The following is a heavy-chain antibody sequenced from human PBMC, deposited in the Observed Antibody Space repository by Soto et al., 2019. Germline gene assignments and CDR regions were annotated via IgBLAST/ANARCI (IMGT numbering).Heavy chain of an antibody. D-gene: IGHD1-7*01. V-gene: IGHV3-72*01. CDR1: GFTFSDHY. J-gene: IGHJ6*02. CDR2: TRNKANSYTT. CDR3: VRQELRYGMDV. Sequence: GGSLRLSCAASGFTFSDHYMDWVRQAPGKGLEWVGRTRNKANSYTTEYAASVKGRFTISRDDSKNSLYLQMNSLKTEDTAVNYCVRQELRYGMDVWGQGTTVTVSS.